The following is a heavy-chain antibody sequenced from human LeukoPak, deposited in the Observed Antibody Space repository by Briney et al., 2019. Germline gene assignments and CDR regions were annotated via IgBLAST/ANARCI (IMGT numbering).Heavy chain of an antibody. CDR3: ARVLLSGTNWFDP. CDR1: LYTYTHYR. D-gene: IGHD3-10*01. J-gene: IGHJ5*02. Sequence: GAAVPVSRQSSLYTYTHYRISSVRPARGQGVEWMGWISGYNGNTNKAQKLQGRVTMTTDTSTNTAYMELRRLRSDGAAVYYCARVLLSGTNWFDPWDQGTLVSVSS. CDR2: ISGYNGNT. V-gene: IGHV1-18*01.